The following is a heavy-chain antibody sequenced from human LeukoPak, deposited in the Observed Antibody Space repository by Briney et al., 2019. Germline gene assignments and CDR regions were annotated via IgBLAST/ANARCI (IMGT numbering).Heavy chain of an antibody. D-gene: IGHD6-13*01. CDR2: IYYSGST. Sequence: PSETLSLTCTVSGGSISSSSYYWGWIRQPPGKGLEWIGSIYYSGSTYYNPSLKSRVTISVDTSKNQFSLKLSSVTAADTAVYYCARAGIAAAGTGDYWGQGTLVTVSS. CDR3: ARAGIAAAGTGDY. J-gene: IGHJ4*02. CDR1: GGSISSSSYY. V-gene: IGHV4-39*07.